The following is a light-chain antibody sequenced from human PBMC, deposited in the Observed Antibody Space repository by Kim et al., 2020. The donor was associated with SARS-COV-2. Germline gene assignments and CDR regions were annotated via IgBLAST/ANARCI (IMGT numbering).Light chain of an antibody. V-gene: IGKV3-15*01. J-gene: IGKJ4*01. Sequence: EIVMTQSPVTLSVSPGERATLSCGASQTIYNNLAWYQQKLGQAPRVVIYDASTRASGVPDRFSGRGSGSEFTLTIDSLQSEDLAVYYCQQYRDWPLTFGGGTKLEI. CDR2: DAS. CDR1: QTIYNN. CDR3: QQYRDWPLT.